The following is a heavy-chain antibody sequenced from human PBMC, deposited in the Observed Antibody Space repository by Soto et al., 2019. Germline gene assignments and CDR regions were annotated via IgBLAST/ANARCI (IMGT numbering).Heavy chain of an antibody. J-gene: IGHJ5*02. CDR1: GFTFSNFA. CDR3: ARDTRNTMTTAAVFA. V-gene: IGHV3-30*01. CDR2: ISYLDGTNK. D-gene: IGHD4-17*01. Sequence: QVQLVESGGGVVQPGKSLTLSCAGSGFTFSNFAIHWVRQAPGKGLEWVAVISYLDGTNKYYADSVNGRFTISRDNSKSPVYLQMNSLRPEDTAIFYCARDTRNTMTTAAVFAWGQGTLVTVSS.